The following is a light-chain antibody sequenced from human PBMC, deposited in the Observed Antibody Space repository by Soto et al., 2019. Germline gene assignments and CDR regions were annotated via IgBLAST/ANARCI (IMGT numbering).Light chain of an antibody. CDR2: DNN. CDR3: GTWDSSLRVV. Sequence: QSVLTQPPSVSAAPRQTVTISCPGSSSNSGNNYVSWYQQLPGTAPKLLIYDNNKRPSGIPDRFSGSKSGTSATLGITGLQTGDEADYYCGTWDSSLRVVFGGGTKVTVL. CDR1: SSNSGNNY. V-gene: IGLV1-51*01. J-gene: IGLJ2*01.